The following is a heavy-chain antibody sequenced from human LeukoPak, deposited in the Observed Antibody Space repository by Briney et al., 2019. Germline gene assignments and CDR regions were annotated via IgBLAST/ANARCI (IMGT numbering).Heavy chain of an antibody. CDR1: GFTFSSYW. D-gene: IGHD4-17*01. CDR3: ARDPVYGDYLSGYGMDV. V-gene: IGHV3-7*01. Sequence: GGSLRLSCAASGFTFSSYWMSWVRQAPGKGLEWVANIKQDGSEKYYVDSVKGRFTISRDNAKNSLYLQMNSLRAEDTAVYYCARDPVYGDYLSGYGMDVWGQGTTVTVSS. J-gene: IGHJ6*02. CDR2: IKQDGSEK.